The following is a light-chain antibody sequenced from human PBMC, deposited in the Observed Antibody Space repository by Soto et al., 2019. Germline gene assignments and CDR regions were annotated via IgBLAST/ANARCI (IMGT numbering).Light chain of an antibody. CDR3: ISYTSSSTWV. CDR2: EVS. Sequence: QPASVSGSPGQSITISCTGTSSDVGGYNYVSWYQHHPGKAPKLMIYEVSNRPSGVSDRFSGSRSGNTASLTISGLQAEDESDYYCISYTSSSTWVFGGGTQLTVL. J-gene: IGLJ3*02. CDR1: SSDVGGYNY. V-gene: IGLV2-14*01.